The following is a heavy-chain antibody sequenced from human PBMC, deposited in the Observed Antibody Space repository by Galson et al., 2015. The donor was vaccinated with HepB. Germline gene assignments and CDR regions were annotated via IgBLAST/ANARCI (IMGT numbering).Heavy chain of an antibody. CDR1: GFTFSSYA. V-gene: IGHV3-30*18. Sequence: SLRLSCAASGFTFSSYAMRWVRQAPGKGLEWVAVISYDGSNKYYADPVKGRFTISRDNSKNTLYLQMNSLRPEDTAVYYCANLLIAAAGTGPPFDYWGQGTLVTVSS. CDR3: ANLLIAAAGTGPPFDY. D-gene: IGHD6-13*01. J-gene: IGHJ4*02. CDR2: ISYDGSNK.